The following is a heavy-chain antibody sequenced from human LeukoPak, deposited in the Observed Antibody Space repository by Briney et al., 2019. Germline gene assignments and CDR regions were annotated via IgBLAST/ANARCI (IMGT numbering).Heavy chain of an antibody. J-gene: IGHJ3*02. V-gene: IGHV3-48*02. CDR2: ISSSSNTI. CDR1: GFTFSNSG. Sequence: HPGGSLRLSCAASGFTFSNSGMHWVRQAPGKGLEWVSFISSSSNTIYYGDSVKGRFTISRDNAKDSLYLQMNSLRDEDTAVYYCARGTQRAFDIWGQGTMVTVSS. D-gene: IGHD2-2*01. CDR3: ARGTQRAFDI.